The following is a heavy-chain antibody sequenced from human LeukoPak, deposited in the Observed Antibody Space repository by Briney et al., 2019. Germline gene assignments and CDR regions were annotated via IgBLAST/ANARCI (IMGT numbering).Heavy chain of an antibody. CDR1: GFTFSSLG. V-gene: IGHV3-48*02. CDR2: ISSTM. Sequence: GGSLRLSCAASGFTFSSLGMNWVRQAPGKGLEWVSHISSTMYYADSVKGRFTISRDNAKNSLYLQMNSLRDEDTAVYYCARDLHSGAYTFDYWGQGTLVTVSS. CDR3: ARDLHSGAYTFDY. J-gene: IGHJ4*02. D-gene: IGHD1-26*01.